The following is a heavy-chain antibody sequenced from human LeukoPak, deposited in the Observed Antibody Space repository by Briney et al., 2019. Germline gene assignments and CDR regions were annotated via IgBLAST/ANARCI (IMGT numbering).Heavy chain of an antibody. CDR2: IKQDGSDK. D-gene: IGHD5-18*01. J-gene: IGHJ4*02. CDR1: GFTFSSYW. Sequence: QPGGSLRLSCAASGFTFSSYWMTWVRQAPGKGLEWVAKIKQDGSDKYYVDSVKGRFTISRDNAKNSLYLQMNSRRAEDTAVYYCARAYSYVSYWGQRALVTVSS. V-gene: IGHV3-7*01. CDR3: ARAYSYVSY.